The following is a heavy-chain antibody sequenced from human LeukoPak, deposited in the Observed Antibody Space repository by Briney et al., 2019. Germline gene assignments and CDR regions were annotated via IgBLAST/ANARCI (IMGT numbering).Heavy chain of an antibody. CDR1: GYTFTGYY. J-gene: IGHJ4*02. V-gene: IGHV1-2*02. D-gene: IGHD2-2*01. CDR2: INPNSGGT. Sequence: ASVKVSCKASGYTFTGYYMHWVRQAPGQGLEWMGWINPNSGGTNYAQKFQGRVTMTRDTSISTAYMELSRLGSDDTAVYYCARVKYQLLQIFDYWGQGTLVTVSS. CDR3: ARVKYQLLQIFDY.